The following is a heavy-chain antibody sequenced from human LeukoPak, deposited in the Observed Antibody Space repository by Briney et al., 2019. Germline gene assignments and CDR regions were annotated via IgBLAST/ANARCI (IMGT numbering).Heavy chain of an antibody. Sequence: SETLSLTCAVSGGSISSSSSICWTWVRQPPGKGLEWIVEIYHSGATNYNPSLKSRVTMLLDKSKNQFSLKLNSVTAADTAVYYCARNGGNSDYDYWGQGTLVTVSA. CDR1: GGSISSSSSIC. D-gene: IGHD4-23*01. CDR3: ARNGGNSDYDY. CDR2: IYHSGAT. V-gene: IGHV4-4*02. J-gene: IGHJ4*02.